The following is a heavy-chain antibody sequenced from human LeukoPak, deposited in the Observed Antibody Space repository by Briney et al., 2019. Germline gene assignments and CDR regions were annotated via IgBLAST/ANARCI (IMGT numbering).Heavy chain of an antibody. CDR2: IYYSGST. Sequence: SETLSLTCTVSGGSISSYYWSWIRQPPGKGLEWIGYIYYSGSTNYNPSLKSRVTISVDTSKNQFSLKLSSVTAADTAVYYCARFRRGAHYYDFWSGYNGNYYYGMDVWGQGTTVTVSS. D-gene: IGHD3-3*01. CDR3: ARFRRGAHYYDFWSGYNGNYYYGMDV. CDR1: GGSISSYY. V-gene: IGHV4-59*12. J-gene: IGHJ6*02.